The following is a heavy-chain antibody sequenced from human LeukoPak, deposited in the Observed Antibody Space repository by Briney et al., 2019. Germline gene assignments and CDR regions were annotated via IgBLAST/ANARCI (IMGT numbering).Heavy chain of an antibody. CDR2: ISSSGSTI. CDR1: GFTFSSYE. Sequence: PGGSLRLSCAASGFTFSSYEMNWVRQAPGKGLEWVSYISSSGSTIYYADSVKGRFTISRDNAKNSLYLQMNSLRAEDTAVYYCARIQSQKQQLPWFHPWGQGTLVTVSS. J-gene: IGHJ5*02. CDR3: ARIQSQKQQLPWFHP. V-gene: IGHV3-48*03. D-gene: IGHD6-13*01.